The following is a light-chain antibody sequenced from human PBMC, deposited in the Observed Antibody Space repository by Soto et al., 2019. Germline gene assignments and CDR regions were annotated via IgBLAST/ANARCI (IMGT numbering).Light chain of an antibody. Sequence: EIVMTQSPATLSVSPGEGATLSCRASQNINSNLAWYQQKPGQAPRLLIYRSSTRATDISARFSGSGSGTEFTLTVSSLQSEDFAVYYCQQYNNGPYTFGQGTKVDI. CDR3: QQYNNGPYT. CDR2: RSS. CDR1: QNINSN. J-gene: IGKJ2*01. V-gene: IGKV3-15*01.